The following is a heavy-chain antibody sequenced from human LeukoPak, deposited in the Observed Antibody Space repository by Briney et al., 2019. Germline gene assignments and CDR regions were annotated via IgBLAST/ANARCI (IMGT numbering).Heavy chain of an antibody. CDR2: IYYSGST. D-gene: IGHD3-3*01. V-gene: IGHV4-39*01. Sequence: SETLSLTCTVSGDSISSSSYYWGWIRQPPGKGLEWIGSIYYSGSTNYNPSLKSRVTISVDTSKNQFSLKLSSVTAADTAVYYCARGPYYDFWSGYYSRTAIDYWGQGTLVTVSS. CDR3: ARGPYYDFWSGYYSRTAIDY. CDR1: GDSISSSSYY. J-gene: IGHJ4*02.